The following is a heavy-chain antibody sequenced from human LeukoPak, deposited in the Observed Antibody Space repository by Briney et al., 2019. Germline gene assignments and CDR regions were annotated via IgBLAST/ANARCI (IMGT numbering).Heavy chain of an antibody. Sequence: GGSLRLSCAASGFTFSSYAMSWVRQAPGKGLEWVSAISGSGGSTYYADSVKGRFTISRDNSKNTPYLQMNSLRAEDTAVYYCAKDSVYGDYGGRWFDPWGQGTLVTVSS. D-gene: IGHD4-17*01. CDR1: GFTFSSYA. V-gene: IGHV3-23*01. CDR3: AKDSVYGDYGGRWFDP. J-gene: IGHJ5*02. CDR2: ISGSGGST.